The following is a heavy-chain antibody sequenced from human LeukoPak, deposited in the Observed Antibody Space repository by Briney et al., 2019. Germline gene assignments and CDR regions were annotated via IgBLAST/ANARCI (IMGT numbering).Heavy chain of an antibody. Sequence: PGRSLRLSCAASGFTFSSYAMHWVRQAPGKGLEWVAVISYDGSNKYYADSVKGRFTISRYNSKNTLYLQMNSLRAEDTAVYYCAREKGGQLYYFDYWGQGTLVTVSS. D-gene: IGHD2-2*01. CDR1: GFTFSSYA. CDR2: ISYDGSNK. CDR3: AREKGGQLYYFDY. V-gene: IGHV3-30-3*01. J-gene: IGHJ4*02.